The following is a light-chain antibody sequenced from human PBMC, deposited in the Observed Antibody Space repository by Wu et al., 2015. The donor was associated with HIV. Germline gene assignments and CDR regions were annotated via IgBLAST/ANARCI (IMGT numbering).Light chain of an antibody. CDR3: HLYSSAWT. CDR2: SAS. Sequence: EIVMTQSPGTLSVSPGDRATLSCRASQRITSNLAWYQQKPGQAPRLLMFSASTRATGIPARFSGSGSGTDFTLTIRRLEPEDLAVYYCHLYSSAWTFGQGTKVEVK. J-gene: IGKJ1*01. CDR1: QRITSN. V-gene: IGKV3D-15*01.